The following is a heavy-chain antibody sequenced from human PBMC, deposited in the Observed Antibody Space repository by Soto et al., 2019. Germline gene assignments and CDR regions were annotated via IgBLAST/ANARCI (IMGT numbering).Heavy chain of an antibody. D-gene: IGHD1-1*01. Sequence: SQTLSLTCVISGDSVSSNSAAWNWIRQSPSRGLEWLGRTYYRSKWYNEYAGSAKSRIIINPDTSKNQHSLQVNSVTPEDTAVYYCAMGTGTFEYWGQGILVTV. J-gene: IGHJ4*02. CDR2: TYYRSKWYN. CDR3: AMGTGTFEY. CDR1: GDSVSSNSAA. V-gene: IGHV6-1*01.